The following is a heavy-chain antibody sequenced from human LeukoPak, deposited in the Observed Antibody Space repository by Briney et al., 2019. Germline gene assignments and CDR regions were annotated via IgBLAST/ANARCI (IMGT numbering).Heavy chain of an antibody. Sequence: GESLKISCKGSGYRFTNYWIGWVRQMPEKGLEWMGIIYFGDSHTTYSPSFQGQVTISADRSIGTAYLHWNSLKASDTAIYYCAKSAGSSSSWEFDSWGQGTLVTVSS. D-gene: IGHD6-13*01. V-gene: IGHV5-51*01. CDR3: AKSAGSSSSWEFDS. CDR2: IYFGDSHT. J-gene: IGHJ4*02. CDR1: GYRFTNYW.